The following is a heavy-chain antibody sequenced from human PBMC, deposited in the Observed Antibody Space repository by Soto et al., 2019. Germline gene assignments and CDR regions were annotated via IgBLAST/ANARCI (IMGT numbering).Heavy chain of an antibody. CDR3: VPSNWFDP. V-gene: IGHV4-39*01. CDR1: GGSISSSSYY. J-gene: IGHJ5*02. Sequence: SETLSLTCTVSGGSISSSSYYWGWIRQPPGKGLEWIGRIYYSGSTYYNQSLKSRVTISVDTSKNQFSLKLSSVTAADTAVYYCVPSNWFDPWGQGTLVTVSS. CDR2: IYYSGST.